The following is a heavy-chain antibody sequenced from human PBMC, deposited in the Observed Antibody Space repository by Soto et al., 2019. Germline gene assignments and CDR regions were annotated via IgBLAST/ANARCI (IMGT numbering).Heavy chain of an antibody. V-gene: IGHV1-46*03. CDR2: INPSGGST. D-gene: IGHD2-8*01. CDR3: SRLIMDSLVEQTLFDY. CDR1: GYTFTSYY. J-gene: IGHJ4*02. Sequence: ASVKVSCKASGYTFTSYYMHWVRQAPGQGLEWMGIINPSGGSTSYAQKFQGRVTMTRDTSTSTVYMELSSLKTEDTAVYYCSRLIMDSLVEQTLFDYWGQGTLVTVSS.